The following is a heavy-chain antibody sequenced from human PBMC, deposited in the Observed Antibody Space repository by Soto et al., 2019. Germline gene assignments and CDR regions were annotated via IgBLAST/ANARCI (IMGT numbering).Heavy chain of an antibody. V-gene: IGHV3-64D*08. CDR2: ISSNGGST. CDR1: GFTFSSYA. CDR3: VKAYFKRITMAPGYFDL. Sequence: GGSLRLSCSASGFTFSSYAMHWVRQAPGKGLEYVSAISSNGGSTYYADSVKGRFTISRENSKNTLYLQMSSLRAEDTAVYYCVKAYFKRITMAPGYFDLWGRGTLVTVSS. J-gene: IGHJ2*01. D-gene: IGHD3-10*01.